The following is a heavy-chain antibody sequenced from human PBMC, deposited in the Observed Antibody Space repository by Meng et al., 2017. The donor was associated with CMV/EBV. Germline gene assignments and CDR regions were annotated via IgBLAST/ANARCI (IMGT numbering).Heavy chain of an antibody. CDR2: ISSSGSTI. J-gene: IGHJ6*02. CDR1: GFTFSSYE. V-gene: IGHV3-48*03. Sequence: GESLKISCAASGFTFSSYEMNWVRQAPGKGLEWVSYISSSGSTIYYADSVKGRFTISRDNAKNSLYLQMNSLRAEDTAVYYCARDWASYQLLWSPNYYYYGMDVWGQGTTVTVSS. CDR3: ARDWASYQLLWSPNYYYYGMDV. D-gene: IGHD2-2*01.